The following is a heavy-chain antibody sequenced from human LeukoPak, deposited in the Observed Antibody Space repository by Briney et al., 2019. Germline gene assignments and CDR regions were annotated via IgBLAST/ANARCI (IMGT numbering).Heavy chain of an antibody. Sequence: LGESLKISCKGSGYSFTSYWIGWVRQMPGKGLEWMGIIYPGDSDTRYSPSFQGQVTISADKSISTAYLQWSSLKASDTAMYYCARLANFGSGSYSPNWFDPWGQGTLVTVSS. CDR2: IYPGDSDT. CDR3: ARLANFGSGSYSPNWFDP. D-gene: IGHD3-10*01. V-gene: IGHV5-51*01. CDR1: GYSFTSYW. J-gene: IGHJ5*02.